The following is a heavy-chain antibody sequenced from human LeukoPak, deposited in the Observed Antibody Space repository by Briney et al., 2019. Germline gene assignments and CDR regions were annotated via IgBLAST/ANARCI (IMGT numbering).Heavy chain of an antibody. Sequence: GESLKISCKGSGYSFTSYWIGWVRQMPGKGLEWMGIIYPGDSDTRYSPSFQGQVTISADKSISTAYLQWSSLKASDTAMYYCARQNLDYYDSSGTFNWFDPWGQGTLVTVSS. V-gene: IGHV5-51*01. CDR2: IYPGDSDT. D-gene: IGHD3-22*01. CDR3: ARQNLDYYDSSGTFNWFDP. CDR1: GYSFTSYW. J-gene: IGHJ5*02.